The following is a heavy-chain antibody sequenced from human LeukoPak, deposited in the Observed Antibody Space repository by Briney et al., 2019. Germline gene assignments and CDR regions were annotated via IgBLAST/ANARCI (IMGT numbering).Heavy chain of an antibody. Sequence: SQTLSLTCTVSGDSISSGSYYWSWIRHHPGKGLEWIGYIYYSGSTYYNPSLKSRVTISVDTSKNQFSLKLSSVTAADTAVYYCARAQFDIVVVPASALYGRDVWGEGTTVTVSS. CDR1: GDSISSGSYY. CDR3: ARAQFDIVVVPASALYGRDV. D-gene: IGHD2-2*01. CDR2: IYYSGST. J-gene: IGHJ6*04. V-gene: IGHV4-31*03.